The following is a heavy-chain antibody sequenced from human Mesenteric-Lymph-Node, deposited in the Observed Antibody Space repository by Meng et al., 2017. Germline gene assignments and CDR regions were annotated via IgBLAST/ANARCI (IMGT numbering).Heavy chain of an antibody. V-gene: IGHV3-48*03. CDR1: GFTFSSYE. D-gene: IGHD3-22*01. CDR3: AREPIVVVITTVRVGLDY. CDR2: ISSSGSTI. Sequence: GESPITSCAASGFTFSSYEMNWVRQAPGKGLEWVSYISSSGSTIYHADSVKGRFTISRDNAKTSLYLQMNSLRVEDTAVYYCAREPIVVVITTVRVGLDYWGQGTQVTVSS. J-gene: IGHJ4*02.